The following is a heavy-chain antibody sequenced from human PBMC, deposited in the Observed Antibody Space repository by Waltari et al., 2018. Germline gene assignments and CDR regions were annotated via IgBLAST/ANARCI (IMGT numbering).Heavy chain of an antibody. Sequence: TLSLTCAVYGGPFSGYYWSWIRQPPGKGLEWIGEVDHSGSANYSPSLKSRATISVDTSKKQFSLTLTSVTAADTAVYYCARDARDWEAVANTYFDSWGQGTLVAVSS. V-gene: IGHV4-34*01. CDR2: VDHSGSA. J-gene: IGHJ4*02. CDR3: ARDARDWEAVANTYFDS. D-gene: IGHD6-19*01. CDR1: GGPFSGYY.